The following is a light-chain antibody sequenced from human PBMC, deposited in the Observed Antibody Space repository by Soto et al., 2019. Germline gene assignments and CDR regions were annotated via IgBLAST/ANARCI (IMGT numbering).Light chain of an antibody. Sequence: ETVMTQSPDTLSVSPGESATLSCRASQDVSTNLAWFHHKPGQTPRLVLYGASKRATGIPARFSGSGSGTDFNLTINRLDPADFAVYYCQQYGSSITFGGGTKVELK. CDR3: QQYGSSIT. CDR2: GAS. V-gene: IGKV3-15*01. CDR1: QDVSTN. J-gene: IGKJ4*01.